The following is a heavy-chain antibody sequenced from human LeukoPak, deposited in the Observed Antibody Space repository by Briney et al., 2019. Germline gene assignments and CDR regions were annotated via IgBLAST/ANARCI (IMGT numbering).Heavy chain of an antibody. V-gene: IGHV3-21*01. CDR3: ARGGGGGHVLWFGRGDWFDP. CDR2: ISSSSSYI. CDR1: GFTFSSYS. D-gene: IGHD3-10*01. Sequence: GGSLRLSCAASGFTFSSYSMNWVRQAPGKGLEWASSISSSSSYIYYADSVKGRFTISRDNAKNSLYLQMNSLRAEDTAVYYCARGGGGGHVLWFGRGDWFDPWGQGTLVTVSS. J-gene: IGHJ5*02.